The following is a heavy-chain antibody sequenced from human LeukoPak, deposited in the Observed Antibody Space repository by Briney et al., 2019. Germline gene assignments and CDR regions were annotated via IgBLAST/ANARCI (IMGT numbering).Heavy chain of an antibody. CDR1: GGSISSSSYY. J-gene: IGHJ5*02. CDR2: IYYSGST. V-gene: IGHV4-39*01. CDR3: ARFNTAMSNRGFDP. Sequence: SETLSLTCTVSGGSISSSSYYWGWIRQPPGKGLEWIGSIYYSGSTYYNPSLKSRVTISVDTSKNQFSLKLSSVTAADTAVYYSARFNTAMSNRGFDPWGQGTLVTVSS. D-gene: IGHD5-18*01.